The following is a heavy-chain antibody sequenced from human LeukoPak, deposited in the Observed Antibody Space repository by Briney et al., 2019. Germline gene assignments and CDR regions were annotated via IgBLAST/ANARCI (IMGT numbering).Heavy chain of an antibody. Sequence: ASVKDSCKASGYTFTNYGMSWVRQAPGQGLEWMGWISAYNGNTKYAQKLQGRVTMTTDTSTSTAYMELRSLRSDDTAVYYCARDINYYYDSSGYYDYFDYWGQGTLVTVSS. J-gene: IGHJ4*02. CDR1: GYTFTNYG. D-gene: IGHD3-22*01. CDR3: ARDINYYYDSSGYYDYFDY. V-gene: IGHV1-18*01. CDR2: ISAYNGNT.